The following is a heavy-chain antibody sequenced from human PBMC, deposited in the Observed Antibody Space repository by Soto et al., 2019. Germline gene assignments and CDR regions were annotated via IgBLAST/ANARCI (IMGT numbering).Heavy chain of an antibody. Sequence: QVQLRESGPGLVKPSGTLSLTCAVSGDSVSSPYYWCWVRQPPGKGLEWIGEVFHTGTTSYNPSLRSRVTISMDQSINQFSLDLSSVTAADTAVYYCARSAGWYAVHSWGPGTLVIVSS. V-gene: IGHV4-4*02. CDR2: VFHTGTT. D-gene: IGHD6-19*01. CDR3: ARSAGWYAVHS. J-gene: IGHJ4*02. CDR1: GDSVSSPYY.